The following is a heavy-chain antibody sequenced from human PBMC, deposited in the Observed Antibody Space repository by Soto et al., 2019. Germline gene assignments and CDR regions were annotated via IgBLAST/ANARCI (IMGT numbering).Heavy chain of an antibody. V-gene: IGHV3-21*01. Sequence: GGSLRLSCAASGFTFSTYSMNWARQAPGKGLEWVSSISSRSIYIYYADSVKGRFTISRDDAKNSLYLQVNSLRAEDTAVYYCARDLLLSSGGTWYSGGFDYWGQGTLVTVSS. CDR3: ARDLLLSSGGTWYSGGFDY. CDR1: GFTFSTYS. D-gene: IGHD2-15*01. CDR2: ISSRSIYI. J-gene: IGHJ4*02.